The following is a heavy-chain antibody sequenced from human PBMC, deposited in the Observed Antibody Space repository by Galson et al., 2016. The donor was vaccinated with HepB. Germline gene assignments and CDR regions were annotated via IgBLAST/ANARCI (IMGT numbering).Heavy chain of an antibody. V-gene: IGHV3-23*01. J-gene: IGHJ4*02. CDR2: ISHDSGSE. Sequence: SLRLSCAASGFTFSRYWMSWVRQAPGKGLEWVSGISHDSGSEFYGDSVKGRFTIYRDNSKNTVYLELNSLTAEDTAIYYCVNRAEYSGRDNGFQYWGRGTLVTVSS. CDR1: GFTFSRYW. D-gene: IGHD5-12*01. CDR3: VNRAEYSGRDNGFQY.